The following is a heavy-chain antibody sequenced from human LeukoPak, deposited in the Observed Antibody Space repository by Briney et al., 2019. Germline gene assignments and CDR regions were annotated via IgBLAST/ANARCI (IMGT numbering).Heavy chain of an antibody. J-gene: IGHJ4*02. CDR3: AKDLYRSPQIDN. CDR1: GFTFSTYG. D-gene: IGHD4-11*01. V-gene: IGHV3-30*18. Sequence: PGGSLRLSCAASGFTFSTYGMHWVRQAPGNGLEWVAVISYDGTNKYYADSVKGRITISRDNSKNTLDLQMDSLRAEDTAVYYCAKDLYRSPQIDNWGQGTLVTVSS. CDR2: ISYDGTNK.